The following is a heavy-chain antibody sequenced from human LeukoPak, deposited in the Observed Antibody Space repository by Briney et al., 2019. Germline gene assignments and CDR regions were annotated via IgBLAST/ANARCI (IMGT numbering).Heavy chain of an antibody. CDR2: IYSGGDT. D-gene: IGHD3-9*01. CDR1: GFTFSSYA. V-gene: IGHV3-66*02. Sequence: PGGSLRLSCAASGFTFSSYAMSWVRQAPGKGLEWVSVIYSGGDTYYADSVKGRFTISRDNSKNTLYLQMNSLRVEDTAAYFCARAGAKTGYWSHYYYYMDVWGKGTTVTVS. CDR3: ARAGAKTGYWSHYYYYMDV. J-gene: IGHJ6*03.